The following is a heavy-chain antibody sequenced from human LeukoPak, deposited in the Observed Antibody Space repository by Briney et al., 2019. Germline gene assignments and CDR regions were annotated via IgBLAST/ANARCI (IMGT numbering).Heavy chain of an antibody. Sequence: SETLSLTCTVSGGSISSYYWHWIRQPPGKGLEWIGYIYHSGSTNYNPSLKSRVTTSVDTSRNQFSLKLSSVTAADTAVYYCARSGYYWAFDSWGQGTLVTVSS. CDR3: ARSGYYWAFDS. CDR2: IYHSGST. CDR1: GGSISSYY. V-gene: IGHV4-59*08. J-gene: IGHJ5*01. D-gene: IGHD3-3*01.